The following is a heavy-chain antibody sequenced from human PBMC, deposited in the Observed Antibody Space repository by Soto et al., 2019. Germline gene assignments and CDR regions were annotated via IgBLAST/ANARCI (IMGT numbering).Heavy chain of an antibody. CDR2: IIPILETA. Sequence: QVQLVQSGAEVKKPGSSVKVSCNASGGTFGRYTLSWVRQAPGQGLEWMGWIIPILETANYARWFQDRLTITAERSPGSAYLDLSGRKSYHAGVYYCARVGKLGGDLHVCVKGTPVTVS. V-gene: IGHV1-69*08. CDR3: ARVGKLGGDLHV. CDR1: GGTFGRYT. D-gene: IGHD3-16*01. J-gene: IGHJ6*03.